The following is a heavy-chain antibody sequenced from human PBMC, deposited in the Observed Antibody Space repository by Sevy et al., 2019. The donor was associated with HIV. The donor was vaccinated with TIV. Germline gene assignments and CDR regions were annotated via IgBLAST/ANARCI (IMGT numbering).Heavy chain of an antibody. CDR1: GFTFTYYT. D-gene: IGHD2-15*01. V-gene: IGHV1-3*01. Sequence: ASVKVSCKASGFTFTYYTVHWVRQAPGQGLEWMGWINPGNGNTRYSQKFQGRVTITTDTSVTTTYMALSSLRPEDTAVYYCAPSPGGTKHFNPWGQGTRVTVSS. CDR2: INPGNGNT. CDR3: APSPGGTKHFNP. J-gene: IGHJ5*02.